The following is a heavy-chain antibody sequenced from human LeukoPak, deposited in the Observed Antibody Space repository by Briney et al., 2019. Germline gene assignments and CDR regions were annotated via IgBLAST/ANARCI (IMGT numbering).Heavy chain of an antibody. V-gene: IGHV3-7*01. CDR3: ANGDGFDY. Sequence: PGGSLRLSCATSGFTFSTYWMSWVRQAPGKGLEWVANIKQDGSEKYYVGSVKGRFTISRDNAKNSLYLQMNSLRVEDTAVYYCANGDGFDYWGQGTLVTVSS. CDR1: GFTFSTYW. D-gene: IGHD5-24*01. CDR2: IKQDGSEK. J-gene: IGHJ4*02.